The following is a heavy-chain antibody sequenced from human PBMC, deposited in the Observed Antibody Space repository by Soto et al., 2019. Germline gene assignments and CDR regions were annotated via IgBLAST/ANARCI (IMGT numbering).Heavy chain of an antibody. V-gene: IGHV4-31*03. CDR2: VYHSGST. D-gene: IGHD7-27*01. J-gene: IGHJ4*03. CDR3: ARDTGLAPTVWGY. Sequence: QVQLQESGPGLVQPSQTLSLTCSVSGDSIRGGGHYWNWIRQFPGKGLEWIGYVYHSGSTHYNQSLRGRHTRSIDTSKNQFSLRLISVTAADTALYYCARDTGLAPTVWGYWCHVTQVTVSS. CDR1: GDSIRGGGHY.